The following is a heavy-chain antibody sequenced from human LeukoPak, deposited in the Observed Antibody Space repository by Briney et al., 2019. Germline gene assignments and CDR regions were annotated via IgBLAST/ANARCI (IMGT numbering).Heavy chain of an antibody. CDR3: ARSGCSSTSCPPFGDY. J-gene: IGHJ4*02. Sequence: SVKVSCKASGGTFSSYAISWVRQAPGQGLEWMGRIIPIFGIANYAQKFQGRVTITADKSTSTAYMELSSLRSEDTAVYYCARSGCSSTSCPPFGDYWGQGTLVTVSS. D-gene: IGHD2-2*01. V-gene: IGHV1-69*10. CDR1: GGTFSSYA. CDR2: IIPIFGIA.